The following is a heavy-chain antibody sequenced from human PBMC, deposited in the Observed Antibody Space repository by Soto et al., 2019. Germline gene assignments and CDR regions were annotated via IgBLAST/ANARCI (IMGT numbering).Heavy chain of an antibody. Sequence: PSETLSLTCTVSGGSISSYYWSWIRQPAGKGLEWIGRIYTSGSTNYNPSLKSRVTMSVDTSKNQFSLKLSSVTAADTAVYYCAGGDYDFWGGYWQVAFDIWGQGTMVTVSS. D-gene: IGHD3-3*01. CDR3: AGGDYDFWGGYWQVAFDI. CDR1: GGSISSYY. V-gene: IGHV4-4*07. CDR2: IYTSGST. J-gene: IGHJ3*02.